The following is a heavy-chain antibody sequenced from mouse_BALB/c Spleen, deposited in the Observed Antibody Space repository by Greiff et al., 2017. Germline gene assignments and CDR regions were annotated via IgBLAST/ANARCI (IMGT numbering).Heavy chain of an antibody. CDR2: IDPANGNT. Sequence: VQLKESGAELVKPGASVKLSCTASGFNIKDTYMHWVKQRPEQGLEWIGRIDPANGNTKYDPKFQGKATITADTSSNTAYLQLSSLTSEDTAVYYCACMITTAWFAYWGQGTLVTVSA. J-gene: IGHJ3*01. CDR3: ACMITTAWFAY. V-gene: IGHV14-3*02. CDR1: GFNIKDTY. D-gene: IGHD2-4*01.